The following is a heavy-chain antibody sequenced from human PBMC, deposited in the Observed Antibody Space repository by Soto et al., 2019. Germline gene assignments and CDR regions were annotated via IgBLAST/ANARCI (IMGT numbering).Heavy chain of an antibody. V-gene: IGHV2-5*02. D-gene: IGHD2-2*01. CDR2: IYWDDDK. CDR3: AYRLCDRSCSWHVGYFDY. CDR1: GFSLSTNGVG. J-gene: IGHJ4*02. Sequence: INLKESGPTLVKPTQTLTLTCTFSGFSLSTNGVGVGWIRQPPGKALEWLALIYWDDDKRYSPSLRSRLTIPKYTSRNQVVLTMINVDPVDTATYHCAYRLCDRSCSWHVGYFDYWGQGTLVTVSS.